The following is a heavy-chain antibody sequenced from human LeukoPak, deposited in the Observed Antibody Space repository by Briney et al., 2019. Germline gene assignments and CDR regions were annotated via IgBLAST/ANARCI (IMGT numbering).Heavy chain of an antibody. CDR2: INWNGSST. J-gene: IGHJ4*02. CDR3: ARGAGYGDYAAPFDY. V-gene: IGHV3-20*01. Sequence: GGSLRLSCAASGFTFDDYGMSWVRQAPGKGLEWVSGINWNGSSTGYADSVKGRFTISRDNAKNSLYLQMNSLRAEDTALYHCARGAGYGDYAAPFDYWGQGTLVTVSS. CDR1: GFTFDDYG. D-gene: IGHD4-17*01.